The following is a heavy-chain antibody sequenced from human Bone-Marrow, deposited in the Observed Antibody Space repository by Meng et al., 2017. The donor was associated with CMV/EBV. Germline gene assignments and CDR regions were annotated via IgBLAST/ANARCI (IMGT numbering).Heavy chain of an antibody. D-gene: IGHD1-26*01. CDR2: INHSGST. V-gene: IGHV4-34*01. CDR1: GGSFSGYY. J-gene: IGHJ5*02. CDR3: ARGGAYLRNWFDP. Sequence: GSLRLSCAVYGGSFSGYYWSWIRQPPGKGLEWIGEINHSGSTNYNPSLKSRVTTSVDTSKNQFSLKLSSVTAADTAVYYCARGGAYLRNWFDPWGQGTLVTVSS.